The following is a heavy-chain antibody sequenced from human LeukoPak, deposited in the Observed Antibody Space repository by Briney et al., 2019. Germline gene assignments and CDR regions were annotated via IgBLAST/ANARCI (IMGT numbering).Heavy chain of an antibody. CDR2: ISGSGGST. D-gene: IGHD6-19*01. CDR3: ASHSSGWSFFDY. Sequence: GGSLRLSCAASGFTFSSSGMHWVRQAPGKGLEWVSAISGSGGSTYYADSVKGRFTISRDNSKNTLYLQMNSLRAEDTAVYYCASHSSGWSFFDYWGQGTLVTVSS. CDR1: GFTFSSSG. J-gene: IGHJ4*02. V-gene: IGHV3-23*01.